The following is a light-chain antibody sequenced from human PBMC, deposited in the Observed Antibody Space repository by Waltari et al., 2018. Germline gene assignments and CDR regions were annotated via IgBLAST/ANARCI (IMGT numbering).Light chain of an antibody. CDR3: CAYAGDFL. J-gene: IGLJ2*01. CDR1: SSDVGGYDY. CDR2: DVD. V-gene: IGLV2-11*01. Sequence: QPALTQPRSVSGSPGQSVTISCTGRSSDVGGYDYVSWYRQYPGTAPKLILHDVDKRPSVVPDRFSGSKSCNMASLTISGLQAEDEADYYCCAYAGDFLFGGGTKLTVL.